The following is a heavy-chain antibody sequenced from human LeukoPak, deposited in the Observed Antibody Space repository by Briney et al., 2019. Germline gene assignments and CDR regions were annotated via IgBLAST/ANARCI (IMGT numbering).Heavy chain of an antibody. CDR3: AKALTSDCYTPPPFDY. Sequence: AGGSLRLSCAASGFTFSTYAMSWVRQAPGKGLEWVSAISGSGGSTYYADSVKGRFTISRDNSKNTLYLQMNSLRAEDTAVYYCAKALTSDCYTPPPFDYWGQGTLVTVSS. V-gene: IGHV3-23*01. D-gene: IGHD2-21*02. CDR2: ISGSGGST. J-gene: IGHJ4*02. CDR1: GFTFSTYA.